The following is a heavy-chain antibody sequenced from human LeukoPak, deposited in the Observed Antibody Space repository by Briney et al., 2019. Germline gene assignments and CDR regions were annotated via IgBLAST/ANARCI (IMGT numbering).Heavy chain of an antibody. CDR2: IYYSGST. CDR3: ARERGYSYGPTYFDY. V-gene: IGHV4-39*01. D-gene: IGHD5-18*01. J-gene: IGHJ4*02. CDR1: GGSISSSSYY. Sequence: PSGTLSLTCTVSGGSISSSSYYWGWIRQPPGKGLEWIGSIYYSGSTYYNPSLKSRVTISVDTSKNQFSLKLSSVTAADTAVYYCARERGYSYGPTYFDYWGQGTLVTVSS.